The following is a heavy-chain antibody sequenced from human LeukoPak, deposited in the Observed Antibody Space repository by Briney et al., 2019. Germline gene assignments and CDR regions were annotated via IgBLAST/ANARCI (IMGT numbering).Heavy chain of an antibody. CDR2: MWYDGSNK. Sequence: GKSLRLSCAASGFTFSSYGMHWVRQAPGKGLEWVAVMWYDGSNKFYADSVKGRFTISRDNSKNTLYLQMNSLRAEDTAVYYCARDYDFLHYYFDYWGQGTLVTVSS. D-gene: IGHD3-16*01. V-gene: IGHV3-33*01. J-gene: IGHJ4*02. CDR3: ARDYDFLHYYFDY. CDR1: GFTFSSYG.